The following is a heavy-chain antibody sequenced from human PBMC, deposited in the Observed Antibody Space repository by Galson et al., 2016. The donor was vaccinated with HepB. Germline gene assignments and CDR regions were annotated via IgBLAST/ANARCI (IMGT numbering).Heavy chain of an antibody. Sequence: QSGAEVKKPGESLRISCKGSGYSFTNYWITWVRQMPGKGLEWMGKIDPTDSSTNYSPSFQGHVTISADKSISTAYLQWSSLKASDTAMYYCARQGVRASGYWGQGTLVTVSS. CDR3: ARQGVRASGY. CDR2: IDPTDSST. CDR1: GYSFTNYW. V-gene: IGHV5-10-1*01. J-gene: IGHJ4*02. D-gene: IGHD1-26*01.